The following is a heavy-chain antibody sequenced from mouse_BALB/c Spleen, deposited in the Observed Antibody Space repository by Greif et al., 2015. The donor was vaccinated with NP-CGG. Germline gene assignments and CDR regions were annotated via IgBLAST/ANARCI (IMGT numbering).Heavy chain of an antibody. Sequence: EVMLVESGGGLVQPGGSRGLSCEGSGFTFSGFLMSWVRQTPGKTLEWIGDINSDGSAINYAPSIKDRFTIFRDNDKSTLYLQMSNVRSEDTATYFCMRYGNYWYFDVWGAGTTVTVSS. V-gene: IGHV11-2*02. CDR1: GFTFSGFL. J-gene: IGHJ1*01. D-gene: IGHD2-1*01. CDR3: MRYGNYWYFDV. CDR2: INSDGSAI.